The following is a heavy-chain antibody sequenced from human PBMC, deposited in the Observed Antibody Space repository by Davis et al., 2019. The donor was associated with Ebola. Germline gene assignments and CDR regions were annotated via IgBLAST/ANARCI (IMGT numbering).Heavy chain of an antibody. CDR1: GFTFSSYA. V-gene: IGHV3-21*01. J-gene: IGHJ6*03. D-gene: IGHD6-6*01. Sequence: GESLKISCAASGFTFSSYAMSWVRQAPGKGLEWVSSISSSSSYIYYADSVKGRFTISRDNAKNSLYLQMNSLRAEDTAVYYCARETIAARTYYYYYYMDVWGKGTTVTVSS. CDR3: ARETIAARTYYYYYYMDV. CDR2: ISSSSSYI.